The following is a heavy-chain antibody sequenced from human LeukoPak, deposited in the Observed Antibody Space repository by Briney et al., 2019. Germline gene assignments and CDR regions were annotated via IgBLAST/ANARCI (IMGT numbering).Heavy chain of an antibody. CDR1: GFTLGGSA. V-gene: IGHV3-73*01. CDR2: IISKANSYAT. D-gene: IGHD2-2*01. CDR3: TRTVPYMDV. J-gene: IGHJ6*03. Sequence: PGGSLRLSCAAAGFTLGGSAMHWVRQASGEWLGWVGCIISKANSYATAYAASVKGRFTVSRDDSKNTAYQQMNSLKTEDTAVYYCTRTVPYMDVWGKGTTVTVSS.